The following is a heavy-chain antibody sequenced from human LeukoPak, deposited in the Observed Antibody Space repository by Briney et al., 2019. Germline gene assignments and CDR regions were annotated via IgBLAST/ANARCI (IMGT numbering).Heavy chain of an antibody. CDR2: IHHSGST. V-gene: IGHV4-30-4*08. Sequence: PSETLSLTCTVSGGSISSGNYYWSWIRQHPGKGLEWIGYIHHSGSTYYNPSLKSRVTISIDRSKNQFSLKLSSVTAADTAMYYCARSDCSGGSCQYYFDYWGQGTLVTVSS. J-gene: IGHJ4*02. D-gene: IGHD2-15*01. CDR3: ARSDCSGGSCQYYFDY. CDR1: GGSISSGNYY.